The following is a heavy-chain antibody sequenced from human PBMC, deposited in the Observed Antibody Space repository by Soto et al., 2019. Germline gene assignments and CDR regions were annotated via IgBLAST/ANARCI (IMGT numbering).Heavy chain of an antibody. J-gene: IGHJ6*02. CDR2: LSYDGSNK. V-gene: IGHV3-30-3*01. CDR3: ARDETSCYECGYYYYGMDV. Sequence: QVQLVESGGGVVQPGRSLRLSCAASGFTFSSYAMHWVRQAPGKGLEWVAVLSYDGSNKYYADSVKGRFTISRDNSKNTLYLQMNSLRAEDTAVYYCARDETSCYECGYYYYGMDVWGQGTTVTVSS. CDR1: GFTFSSYA. D-gene: IGHD2-2*01.